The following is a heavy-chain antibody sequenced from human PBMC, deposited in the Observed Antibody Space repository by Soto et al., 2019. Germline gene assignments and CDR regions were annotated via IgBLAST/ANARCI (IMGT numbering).Heavy chain of an antibody. CDR1: GGSISSSSYY. CDR3: ARDRITMVRGALGSYGMDV. D-gene: IGHD3-10*01. J-gene: IGHJ6*02. Sequence: SETLSLTCTVSGGSISSSSYYWGWIRQPPGKGLEWIGSTYYSGSTYYNPSLKSRVTISVDTSKNQFSLKLSSVTAADTAVYYCARDRITMVRGALGSYGMDVWGQGTTVTVS. CDR2: TYYSGST. V-gene: IGHV4-39*02.